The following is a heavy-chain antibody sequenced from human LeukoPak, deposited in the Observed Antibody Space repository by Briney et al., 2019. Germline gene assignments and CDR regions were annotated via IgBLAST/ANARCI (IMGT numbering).Heavy chain of an antibody. Sequence: ASVKVSCKASGYTFTSYGISWVRQAPGQGLEWMGWISVYNGNTNYAQKLQGRVTMTTDTSTSTAYMELRSLRSDDTAVYYCARERSSNDYGVYWFDPWGQGTLVTVSS. V-gene: IGHV1-18*01. J-gene: IGHJ5*02. CDR1: GYTFTSYG. D-gene: IGHD4-17*01. CDR2: ISVYNGNT. CDR3: ARERSSNDYGVYWFDP.